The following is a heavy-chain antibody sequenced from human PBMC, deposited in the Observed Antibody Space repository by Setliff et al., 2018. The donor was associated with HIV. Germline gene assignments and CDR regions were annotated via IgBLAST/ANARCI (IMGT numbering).Heavy chain of an antibody. CDR2: IYTSGKT. V-gene: IGHV4-61*09. Sequence: KPSETLSLTCTVSVYSITRGSYYWSWIRQPAVKGLEWIGHIYTSGKTHYSPSLKSRITIPADTSKNQFSLNLNSVTATDTAVYYCAKRTFGSGRLDPWGQGTLVTVSS. CDR1: VYSITRGSYY. J-gene: IGHJ5*02. D-gene: IGHD3-16*01. CDR3: AKRTFGSGRLDP.